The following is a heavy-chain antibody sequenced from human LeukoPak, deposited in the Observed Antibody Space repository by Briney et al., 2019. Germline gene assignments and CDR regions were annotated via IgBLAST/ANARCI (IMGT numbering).Heavy chain of an antibody. CDR2: ISYDGSNK. Sequence: PWGSLRLSCAASGFTFSSYGMHWVRQAPGKGLEWVAAISYDGSNKYYADSVKGRFTISRDNSKNTLYLQMNSLRAEDTAVYYCAKDRYSYAYEYFDCWGQGTLVTVSS. CDR1: GFTFSSYG. D-gene: IGHD5-18*01. CDR3: AKDRYSYAYEYFDC. V-gene: IGHV3-30*18. J-gene: IGHJ4*02.